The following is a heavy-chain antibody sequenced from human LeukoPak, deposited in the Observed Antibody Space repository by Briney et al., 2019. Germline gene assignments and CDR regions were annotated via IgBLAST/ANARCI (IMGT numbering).Heavy chain of an antibody. CDR2: IYYSGST. CDR1: DGSISSGDYY. J-gene: IGHJ4*02. CDR3: ARERFGALGY. V-gene: IGHV4-30-4*01. D-gene: IGHD3-3*01. Sequence: SETLSLTCTVSDGSISSGDYYWSWIRQPPGKGLEWIGYIYYSGSTYYNPSLKSRVTISVDTSKNQFSLKLSSVTAADTAVYYCARERFGALGYWGQGTLVTVSS.